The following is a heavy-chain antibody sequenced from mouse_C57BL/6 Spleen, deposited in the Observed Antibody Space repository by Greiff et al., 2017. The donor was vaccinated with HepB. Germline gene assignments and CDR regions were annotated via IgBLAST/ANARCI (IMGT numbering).Heavy chain of an antibody. CDR3: ARDYYGSIVTY. V-gene: IGHV3-6*01. J-gene: IGHJ3*01. D-gene: IGHD1-1*01. CDR1: GYSITSGYY. Sequence: DVHLVESGPGLVKPSQSLSLTCSVSGYSITSGYYWNWIRQFPGNKLEWMGDISYDGSNNYNPSLKNQITITRYTSKNQFFLKLNSVTTEDAATYYYARDYYGSIVTYWGQGTLVTVSA. CDR2: ISYDGSN.